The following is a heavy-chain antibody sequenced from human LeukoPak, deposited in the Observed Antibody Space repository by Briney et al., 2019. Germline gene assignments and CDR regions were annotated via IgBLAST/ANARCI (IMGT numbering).Heavy chain of an antibody. CDR3: ATHSSGSNTYYYYYMDV. CDR1: GGTFSSYA. CDR2: IIPIFGTA. V-gene: IGHV1-69*05. J-gene: IGHJ6*03. Sequence: GASVKVSCKASGGTFSSYAISWVRQAPGQGLEWMGRIIPIFGTANYAQKFQGRVTITTDESTSTAYMELSSLRSEDTAVYYCATHSSGSNTYYYYYMDVWGKGTTVTVSS. D-gene: IGHD6-19*01.